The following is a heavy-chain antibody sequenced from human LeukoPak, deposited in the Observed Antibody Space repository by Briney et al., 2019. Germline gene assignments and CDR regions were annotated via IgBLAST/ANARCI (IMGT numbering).Heavy chain of an antibody. CDR1: GGSISSSSYY. D-gene: IGHD4-11*01. Sequence: SETLSLTCTVSGGSISSSSYYWGWIRQPPGKGLEWVGCIYCSGSSDYNPSLRSPVTISVATSKNQFSLKLSYVTAADTAVYYCARHFVYYSNLRYYYYGMDVWGQGTTVTVS. CDR2: IYCSGSS. V-gene: IGHV4-39*01. CDR3: ARHFVYYSNLRYYYYGMDV. J-gene: IGHJ6*02.